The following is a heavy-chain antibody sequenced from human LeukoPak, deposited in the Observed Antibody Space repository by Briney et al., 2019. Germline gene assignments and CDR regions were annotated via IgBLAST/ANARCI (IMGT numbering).Heavy chain of an antibody. Sequence: ASVKISCKPSGYTFTSHYVHWVRQAPGQGLEWMGIIHPSGGNPRSTENFQGRVTMTRDTYTSTVYLELRSLTSQDTAVYYCARDCSSTACQGPVLDFWGQGTLVTVSS. CDR3: ARDCSSTACQGPVLDF. CDR1: GYTFTSHY. J-gene: IGHJ4*02. D-gene: IGHD6-13*01. V-gene: IGHV1-46*01. CDR2: IHPSGGNP.